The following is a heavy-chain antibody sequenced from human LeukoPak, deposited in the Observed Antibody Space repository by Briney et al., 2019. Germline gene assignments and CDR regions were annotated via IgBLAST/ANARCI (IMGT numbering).Heavy chain of an antibody. V-gene: IGHV4-34*01. CDR3: AKVGTGGYYYYYMDV. CDR1: GGSFSGYY. J-gene: IGHJ6*03. D-gene: IGHD2-8*02. CDR2: INHSGST. Sequence: SETLSLTCAVYGGSFSGYYWSWIRQPPGKGLEWIGEINHSGSTNYNPSLKSRVTISVDTSKNQFSLKLSSVTAADTAVYYCAKVGTGGYYYYYMDVWGKGTTVTVSS.